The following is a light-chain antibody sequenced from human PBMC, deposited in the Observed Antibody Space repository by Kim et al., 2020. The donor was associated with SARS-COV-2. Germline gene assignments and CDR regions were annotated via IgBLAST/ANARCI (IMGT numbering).Light chain of an antibody. J-gene: IGKJ2*01. V-gene: IGKV3-20*01. Sequence: SVSPGERATLSCRASQTINNKLVWYQQKPGQAPRLLIYGASSRATGIPDRFSGSGSGTDFTLTISRLEPEDFAVYYCQQYGSSPHTFGQGTKLEI. CDR1: QTINNK. CDR2: GAS. CDR3: QQYGSSPHT.